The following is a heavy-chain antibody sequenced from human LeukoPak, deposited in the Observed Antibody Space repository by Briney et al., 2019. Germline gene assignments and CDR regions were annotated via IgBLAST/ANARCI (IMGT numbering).Heavy chain of an antibody. CDR2: IYHSGST. V-gene: IGHV4-4*02. D-gene: IGHD6-19*01. J-gene: IGHJ5*02. CDR1: GGSISSSNW. CDR3: AGSLRFSGWGGWFDP. Sequence: SGTLSLTCAVSGGSISSSNWWSWIRQPPGKGLEWIGEIYHSGSTNYNPSLKSRVTISVDKSKNQFSLKLSSVTAADTAVYYCAGSLRFSGWGGWFDPWGQGTLVTVSS.